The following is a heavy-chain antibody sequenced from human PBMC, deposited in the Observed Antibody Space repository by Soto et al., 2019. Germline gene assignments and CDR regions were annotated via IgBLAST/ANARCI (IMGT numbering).Heavy chain of an antibody. CDR1: GFTFSSYG. Sequence: GGSLRLSCAASGFTFSSYGMHWVRQAPGKGLEWVAVISYDGSNKYYADSVKGRFTTSRDNSKNTLYLQMNSLRAEDTAVYYCANGGNIAAAGLLFDYWGQGTLVTVSS. J-gene: IGHJ4*02. V-gene: IGHV3-30*18. CDR2: ISYDGSNK. CDR3: ANGGNIAAAGLLFDY. D-gene: IGHD6-13*01.